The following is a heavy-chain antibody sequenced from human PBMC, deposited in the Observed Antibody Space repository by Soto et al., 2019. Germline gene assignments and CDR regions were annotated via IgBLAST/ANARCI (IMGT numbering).Heavy chain of an antibody. Sequence: ASVKVSCKASGGTFSNYVVNWVRQAPGQGLEWMGRIIPISGAANYAQKLQGRVTITADKSTSTYYMELSRLRSEDKAVYYCARDMTRTVVPYFDFWGQGTLVTVSS. CDR1: GGTFSNYV. CDR2: IIPISGAA. CDR3: ARDMTRTVVPYFDF. J-gene: IGHJ4*02. D-gene: IGHD1-7*01. V-gene: IGHV1-69*06.